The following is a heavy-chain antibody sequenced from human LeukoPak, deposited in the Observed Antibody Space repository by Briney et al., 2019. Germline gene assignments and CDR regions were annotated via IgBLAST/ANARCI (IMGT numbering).Heavy chain of an antibody. CDR2: IIPIFGTA. CDR3: ARLVAAAGGLPYYYYMDV. J-gene: IGHJ6*03. D-gene: IGHD6-13*01. CDR1: GGTFSSYA. V-gene: IGHV1-69*05. Sequence: SVKVSCKASGGTFSSYAISWVRQAPGQGLEWMGGIIPIFGTANYAQKLQGRVTITTDESTSTAYMELSSLRSEDTAVYYCARLVAAAGGLPYYYYMDVWGKGTTVTVSS.